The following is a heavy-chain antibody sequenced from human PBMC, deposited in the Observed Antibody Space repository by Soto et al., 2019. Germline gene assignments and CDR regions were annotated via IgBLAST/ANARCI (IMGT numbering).Heavy chain of an antibody. D-gene: IGHD3-10*01. V-gene: IGHV3-23*01. CDR2: IGVSGNT. CDR1: GFTLNNCA. Sequence: GGSLRLSCAASGFTLNNCAMSWVRRAPGKGLEWVSTIGVSGNTYYVDSVKGRFTISRDNSKNTLYLQMNSLRAEDTALYYCAKRGDPPTGYYFDSWGQGTLVTVSS. CDR3: AKRGDPPTGYYFDS. J-gene: IGHJ4*02.